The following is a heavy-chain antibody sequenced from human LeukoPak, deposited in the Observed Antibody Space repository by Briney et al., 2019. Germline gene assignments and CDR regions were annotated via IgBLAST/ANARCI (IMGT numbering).Heavy chain of an antibody. CDR3: TTYNNNWSLDP. V-gene: IGHV3-15*01. Sequence: GGSLRLSCAASGFTVTNAWMSWVRQAPGKGLEWVGHIRSTADGGTTDYATPVKGRFTISRDVSKNTLYLQMDSLKTEDTAVYYCTTYNNNWSLDPWGQGALVTVSS. CDR1: GFTVTNAW. D-gene: IGHD3-10*01. CDR2: IRSTADGGTT. J-gene: IGHJ5*02.